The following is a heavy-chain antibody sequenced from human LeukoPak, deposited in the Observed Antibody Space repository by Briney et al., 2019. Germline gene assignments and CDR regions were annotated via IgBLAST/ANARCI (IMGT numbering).Heavy chain of an antibody. D-gene: IGHD2-15*01. Sequence: SGGSLRLSCAASGFTFSSYSRNWVRQAPGKGLEWVSSISSSSSYIYYADSVKGRFTISRDNAKNTLYLQMNSLRAEDTAMYYCARDLCSGGSCYLGDAFDIWGQGTMVTVSS. CDR2: ISSSSSYI. J-gene: IGHJ3*02. V-gene: IGHV3-21*01. CDR3: ARDLCSGGSCYLGDAFDI. CDR1: GFTFSSYS.